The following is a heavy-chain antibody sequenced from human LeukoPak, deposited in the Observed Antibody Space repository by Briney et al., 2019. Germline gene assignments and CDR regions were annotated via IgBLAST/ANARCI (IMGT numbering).Heavy chain of an antibody. J-gene: IGHJ5*02. CDR2: ISAYNGNT. V-gene: IGHV1-18*01. D-gene: IGHD2-2*01. CDR1: GYTFTSYG. Sequence: AASVKVSCKASGYTFTSYGISWVRQAPGQGLEWMGWISAYNGNTNYAQKLQGRVTMTTDTSTSTAYMELRSLRSDDTAVYYCARAYCSSTSCLDNNWFDPWGQGTLVTVSS. CDR3: ARAYCSSTSCLDNNWFDP.